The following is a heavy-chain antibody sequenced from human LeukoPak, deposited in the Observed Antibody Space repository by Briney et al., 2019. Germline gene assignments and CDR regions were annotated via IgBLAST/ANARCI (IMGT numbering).Heavy chain of an antibody. CDR3: AREGYSSGWGVPDFDY. CDR2: ISYDGSNK. CDR1: GFTFSSYA. V-gene: IGHV3-30*04. J-gene: IGHJ4*02. D-gene: IGHD6-19*01. Sequence: GGSLRLSCAASGFTFSSYAMHWVRQAPGKGLEWVAVISYDGSNKYYADSVKGRFTISRDNSKNTLYLQMNSLRAEDTAVYYCAREGYSSGWGVPDFDYWGQGTLVTVSS.